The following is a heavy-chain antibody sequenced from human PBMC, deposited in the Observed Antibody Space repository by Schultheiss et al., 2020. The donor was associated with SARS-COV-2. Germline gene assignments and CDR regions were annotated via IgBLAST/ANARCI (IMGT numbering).Heavy chain of an antibody. CDR3: ARDRGSSWYHYRFDY. D-gene: IGHD6-13*01. V-gene: IGHV1-18*04. CDR1: GYIFTYHY. CDR2: ISAYNGNT. Sequence: ASVKVSCKTSGYIFTYHYIHWVRQAPGQGLEWVGWISAYNGNTNYAQKLQGRVTMTTDTSTSTAYMELRSLRSDDTAVYYCARDRGSSWYHYRFDYWGQGTLVTVSS. J-gene: IGHJ4*02.